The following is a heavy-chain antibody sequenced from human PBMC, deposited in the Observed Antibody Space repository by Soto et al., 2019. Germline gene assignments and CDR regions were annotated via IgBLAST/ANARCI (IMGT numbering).Heavy chain of an antibody. D-gene: IGHD1-7*01. Sequence: SVKVSYKASEYPFTGYYLHWVRQAPGQGLEWIGWINPNSGGTNYAQKFQGWVTMTRDTSISTAYMELSRLRSDDTAVYYCARVKRGTGTTWPYYYGMDVWGQGTTVTVSS. CDR1: EYPFTGYY. V-gene: IGHV1-2*04. CDR2: INPNSGGT. J-gene: IGHJ6*02. CDR3: ARVKRGTGTTWPYYYGMDV.